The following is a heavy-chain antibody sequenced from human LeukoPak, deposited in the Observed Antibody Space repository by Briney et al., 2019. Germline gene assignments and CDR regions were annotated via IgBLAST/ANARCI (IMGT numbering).Heavy chain of an antibody. J-gene: IGHJ6*03. V-gene: IGHV1-2*02. CDR3: ARDPLRFSYYYYMDV. CDR2: INPNSGGT. Sequence: ASVKVSCKASGYTFTGYYMHWVRQAPGQGLEWMGWINPNSGGTNYAQKFQDRVTMTRDTSISTAYMELSRLRSDDTAVYYCARDPLRFSYYYYMDVWGKGTTVTVSS. CDR1: GYTFTGYY. D-gene: IGHD3-3*01.